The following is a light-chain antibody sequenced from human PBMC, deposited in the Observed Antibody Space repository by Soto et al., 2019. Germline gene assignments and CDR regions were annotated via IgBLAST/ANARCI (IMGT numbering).Light chain of an antibody. J-gene: IGKJ2*01. CDR3: QQYNSYSYT. V-gene: IGKV1-5*03. Sequence: DIQMTQSPSTLSASVGDRVTITGRASQSISSWLAWYQQKPGKAPKLLIYKASSLESGVPSRFSGSGSGTEFTLTISSLQPDDFATYYCQQYNSYSYTVGQGTKVDIK. CDR2: KAS. CDR1: QSISSW.